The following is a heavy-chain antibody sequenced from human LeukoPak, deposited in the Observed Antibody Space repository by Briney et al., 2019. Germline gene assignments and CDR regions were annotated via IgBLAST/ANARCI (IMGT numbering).Heavy chain of an antibody. D-gene: IGHD3-10*01. J-gene: IGHJ4*02. CDR2: ISYDGSNK. V-gene: IGHV3-30*03. CDR1: GFTFSSYG. CDR3: ARDPDHGAIDF. Sequence: GGSLRLSCAASGFTFSSYGMHWVRQAPGKGLEWVAVISYDGSNKYYADSVKGRFTVSRDNTENSVYLQMNSLRVDDTAIYYCARDPDHGAIDFWGQGTLVTVSS.